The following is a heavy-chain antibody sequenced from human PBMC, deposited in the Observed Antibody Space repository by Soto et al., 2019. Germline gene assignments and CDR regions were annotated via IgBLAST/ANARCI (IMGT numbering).Heavy chain of an antibody. V-gene: IGHV1-58*02. CDR2: IVVGSGNT. CDR3: AADRASAGSYSLDY. J-gene: IGHJ4*02. Sequence: SVKVSCKASGGTFSSYAISWVRQARGQRLEWIGWIVVGSGNTNYAQKFQERVTITRDMSTSTAYMELSSLRSEDTAVYYCAADRASAGSYSLDYWGQGTLVTVSS. D-gene: IGHD1-26*01. CDR1: GGTFSSYA.